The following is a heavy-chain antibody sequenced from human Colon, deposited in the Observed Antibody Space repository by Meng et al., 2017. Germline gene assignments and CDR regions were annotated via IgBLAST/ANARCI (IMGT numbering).Heavy chain of an antibody. V-gene: IGHV1-2*02. CDR3: ARDLAGLGGF. Sequence: QVQLVQSGAEWKKPGASVKVSCKTFGYNFISYFMYWVRQAPGQGLEWMGYIDPRNGDTRYHQKFQGRVTMTRDTSITTAYMEMTDLRDDDTAVYYCARDLAGLGGFWGQGTLVTVSS. CDR2: IDPRNGDT. D-gene: IGHD6-19*01. CDR1: GYNFISYF. J-gene: IGHJ4*02.